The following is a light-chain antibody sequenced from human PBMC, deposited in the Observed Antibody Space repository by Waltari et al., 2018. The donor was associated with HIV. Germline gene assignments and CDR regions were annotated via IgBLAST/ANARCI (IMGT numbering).Light chain of an antibody. V-gene: IGKV4-1*01. Sequence: DIVMTQSPDSLAVSLGGRATINCKSSQSVLSSSNNKNYLVWYQQKPGQPPNVLIYWASTRESGVPDRFSGGGSGTDFTLTNSSLQAEDVAVYYCQQYYSLPWTFGQGTKVEIK. CDR3: QQYYSLPWT. CDR1: QSVLSSSNNKNY. J-gene: IGKJ1*01. CDR2: WAS.